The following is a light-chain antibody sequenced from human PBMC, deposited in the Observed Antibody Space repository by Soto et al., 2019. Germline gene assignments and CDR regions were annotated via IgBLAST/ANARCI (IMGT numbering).Light chain of an antibody. J-gene: IGKJ1*01. CDR3: QHYKNYPWT. Sequence: AIRMTQSPSSLSASAGDRVAIACRASQDVGRYLAWYQQKPGQAPKLLIYGASTLQCGVPSRFSGGGSGTDITLTISCLQSEDFATYYCQHYKNYPWTFGQGTKVEIK. V-gene: IGKV1-8*01. CDR1: QDVGRY. CDR2: GAS.